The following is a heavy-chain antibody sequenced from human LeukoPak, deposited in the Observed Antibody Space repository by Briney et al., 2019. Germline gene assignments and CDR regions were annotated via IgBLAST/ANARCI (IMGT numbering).Heavy chain of an antibody. Sequence: SETLSLTCGVYGGSFSGDYWSWVRQPPGKGLEWIGEINHSGSASYNPSLKSRVTISVDTSKIQFSLKLSSVTATDTAVYYCARMRDNWNVCVFDIWGQGTMVTVSS. D-gene: IGHD1-1*01. CDR3: ARMRDNWNVCVFDI. CDR1: GGSFSGDY. J-gene: IGHJ3*02. CDR2: INHSGSA. V-gene: IGHV4-34*01.